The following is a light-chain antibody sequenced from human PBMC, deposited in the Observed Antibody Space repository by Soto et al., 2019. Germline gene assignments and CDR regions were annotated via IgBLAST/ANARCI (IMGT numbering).Light chain of an antibody. CDR2: DAS. Sequence: DIQMTQSPSTLSASVGDRVTITCRASQSISSWLAWYQQKPGKAPKLLIYDASSLESGVPSRFSGSGSGTEFTLTISSLQPDDFATYYRQQYNSYSRPFGQGTKVDIK. V-gene: IGKV1-5*01. CDR3: QQYNSYSRP. J-gene: IGKJ1*01. CDR1: QSISSW.